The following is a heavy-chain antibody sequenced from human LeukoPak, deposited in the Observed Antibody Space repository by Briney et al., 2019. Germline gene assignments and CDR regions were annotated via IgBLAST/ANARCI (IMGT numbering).Heavy chain of an antibody. CDR1: DGSFSGYY. V-gene: IGHV4-34*01. CDR3: ARGGYDFWYYYYYMDV. CDR2: INHSGST. Sequence: SETLSLTGTVYDGSFSGYYWRWIRKPPGKGLEWIGEINHSGSTNYNPSLKSRVTISVDTSKNQFSLKLSSVTAADTAVYYCARGGYDFWYYYYYMDVWGKGTTVTVSS. D-gene: IGHD5-12*01. J-gene: IGHJ6*03.